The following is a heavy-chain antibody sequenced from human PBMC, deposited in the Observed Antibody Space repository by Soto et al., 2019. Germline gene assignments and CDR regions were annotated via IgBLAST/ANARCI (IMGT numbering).Heavy chain of an antibody. CDR1: GYTFTSYA. J-gene: IGHJ6*02. V-gene: IGHV1-3*01. Sequence: GASVKVSCKASGYTFTSYAMHWVRQAPGQRLEWMGWINAGNGNTKYSQKFQGRVTITRDTSASTAYMELSSLRSDDTAVYYCARDGEEYCCGDCITYFYYGMDDWRQGTTVTVSS. CDR2: INAGNGNT. D-gene: IGHD2-21*02. CDR3: ARDGEEYCCGDCITYFYYGMDD.